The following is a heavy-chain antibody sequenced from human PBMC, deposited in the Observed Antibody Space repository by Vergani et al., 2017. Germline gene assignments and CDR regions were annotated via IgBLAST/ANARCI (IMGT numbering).Heavy chain of an antibody. Sequence: EVQLVQSGAEVKKPGESLKISCKGSGYSFTSYWIGWVRQMPGKGLEWMGIIYPGDSDTRYSPSFQGQVTITAAKSISTAYLQWSSLKASDTAMYYCARRSGQVVPAAMDYYYMDVWGKGTTVTVSS. CDR2: IYPGDSDT. D-gene: IGHD2-2*01. J-gene: IGHJ6*03. CDR3: ARRSGQVVPAAMDYYYMDV. V-gene: IGHV5-51*03. CDR1: GYSFTSYW.